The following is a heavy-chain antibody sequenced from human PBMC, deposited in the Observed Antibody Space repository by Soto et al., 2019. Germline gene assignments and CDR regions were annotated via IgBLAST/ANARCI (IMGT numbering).Heavy chain of an antibody. CDR3: AKDRGAGGRFSGIAVAGIPS. CDR2: ISGGGGNT. V-gene: IGHV3-23*01. J-gene: IGHJ5*02. Sequence: EVQLLASGGGLVQPGGSLRLSCAASGFTFSSYAMSWVRQTPGKGLDRVSGISGGGGNTYYADSVTGRFTISRDNSRNTLYVQMTSLRAADTAIYYCAKDRGAGGRFSGIAVAGIPSWGQGALVTVS. CDR1: GFTFSSYA. D-gene: IGHD6-19*01.